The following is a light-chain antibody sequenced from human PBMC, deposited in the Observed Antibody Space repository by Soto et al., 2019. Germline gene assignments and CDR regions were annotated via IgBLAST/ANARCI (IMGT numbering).Light chain of an antibody. CDR1: SSNIGAGYD. CDR3: QSYDSSRYV. Sequence: QSVLTQPPSVSGPPGQRVTISCTGSSSNIGAGYDVHWYQQLPGTAPKLLIYGNSNRPSGVPDRFSGSKSGISASLAITGLQAEDEADYYCQSYDSSRYVFGTGTKLTVL. CDR2: GNS. V-gene: IGLV1-40*01. J-gene: IGLJ1*01.